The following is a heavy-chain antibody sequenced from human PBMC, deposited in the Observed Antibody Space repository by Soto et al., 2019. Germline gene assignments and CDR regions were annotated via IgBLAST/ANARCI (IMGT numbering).Heavy chain of an antibody. V-gene: IGHV1-2*04. Sequence: QVQLVQSGAEVKKPGASVKVSCKASGYTFTGYYMHWVRQAPGQGLEWMGWINPNSGGTNYAQKFQGWVTMTRDTSNSTAYMEVSRLKSDDTAVYYCARGGRPSTSQPTLVFDYWGQGTLVTVSS. CDR3: ARGGRPSTSQPTLVFDY. CDR2: INPNSGGT. J-gene: IGHJ4*02. D-gene: IGHD2-2*01. CDR1: GYTFTGYY.